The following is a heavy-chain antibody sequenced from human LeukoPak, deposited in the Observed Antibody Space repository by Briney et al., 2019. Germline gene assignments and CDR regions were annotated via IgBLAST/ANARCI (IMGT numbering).Heavy chain of an antibody. CDR3: VGYYGIDY. Sequence: GGSLRLSCAASGLSLNSYAIHWVRQAPGKGLEWVTAISYDGSNKHYADSVRGRFTISRDNSKNTLYLQMNSLRVEDTAVYYCVGYYGIDYWGQGTLVTVSS. CDR2: ISYDGSNK. CDR1: GLSLNSYA. J-gene: IGHJ4*02. D-gene: IGHD3-10*01. V-gene: IGHV3-30*03.